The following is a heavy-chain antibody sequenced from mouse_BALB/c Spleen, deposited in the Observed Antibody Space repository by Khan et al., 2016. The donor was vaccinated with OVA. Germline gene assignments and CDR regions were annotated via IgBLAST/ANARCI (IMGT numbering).Heavy chain of an antibody. CDR3: AKNYRYDVYFDY. Sequence: VQLKQSGPELVKPGASVRMSCKASGYTFTSYVMHWVKQKPGQGLEWIGYIYPYNDDTKYNEKFKGKATLTSAKPSSTAYRELSSLTSEDSAVYYCAKNYRYDVYFDYWGQGTTLTVSS. CDR2: IYPYNDDT. CDR1: GYTFTSYV. V-gene: IGHV1S136*01. D-gene: IGHD2-14*01. J-gene: IGHJ2*01.